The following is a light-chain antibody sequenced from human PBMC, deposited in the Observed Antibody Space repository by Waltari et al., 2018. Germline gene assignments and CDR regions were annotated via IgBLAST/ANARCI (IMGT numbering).Light chain of an antibody. CDR1: SSYVGGYNY. J-gene: IGLJ1*01. CDR2: YDN. CDR3: SSYTSSNTLG. Sequence: QSALTQPASVSGSPGQSITISCTGTSSYVGGYNYVSWYQQHPGKAPKFMIYYDNNRPSGVSNRFSGSKSGNTASLTISGLQAEDEADYYCSSYTSSNTLGFGTGTKVTVL. V-gene: IGLV2-14*03.